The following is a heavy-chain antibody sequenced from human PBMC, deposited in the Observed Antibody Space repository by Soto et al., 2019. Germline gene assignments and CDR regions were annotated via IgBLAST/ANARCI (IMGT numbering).Heavy chain of an antibody. CDR2: IYWNDDK. J-gene: IGHJ3*02. CDR3: ARGLATLPVFAFDI. CDR1: GMSLTTSGVG. V-gene: IGHV2-5*01. Sequence: SCPTLVNPTQTLTLTCSLSGMSLTTSGVGLGWIRQPPGKALEWLALIYWNDDKHYSPSLKSRVTITKDTSKNQAVLTVTNMDPADTATYYCARGLATLPVFAFDIWGQGTMVTVSS.